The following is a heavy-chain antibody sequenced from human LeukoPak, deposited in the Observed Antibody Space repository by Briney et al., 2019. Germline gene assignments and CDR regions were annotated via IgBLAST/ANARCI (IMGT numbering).Heavy chain of an antibody. CDR3: ARDRDYQKENWFDP. CDR2: INPNSGGT. Sequence: ASVKVSCKASGYTFTGYYMHWVRQAPGQGLEWMGWINPNSGGTNYAQKFQGRVTMTRDTSISTAYMELSRLRSEDTAVYYCARDRDYQKENWFDPWGQGTLVTVSS. V-gene: IGHV1-2*02. CDR1: GYTFTGYY. D-gene: IGHD4-17*01. J-gene: IGHJ5*02.